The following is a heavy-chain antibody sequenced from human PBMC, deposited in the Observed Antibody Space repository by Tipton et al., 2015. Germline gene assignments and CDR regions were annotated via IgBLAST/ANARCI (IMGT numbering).Heavy chain of an antibody. V-gene: IGHV3-30*07. J-gene: IGHJ1*01. D-gene: IGHD6-19*01. Sequence: QVQLVQSGGGVVQPGRSLRLSCAASGFTFSIYAIHWVRQAPGKGLEWVTGISYDASNKYYADSVKGRFTISRDNSKNTLFLQMNSLRGEDTAVYYCARDPNSSGWYGNFQLWGQGTLVTVSS. CDR2: ISYDASNK. CDR1: GFTFSIYA. CDR3: ARDPNSSGWYGNFQL.